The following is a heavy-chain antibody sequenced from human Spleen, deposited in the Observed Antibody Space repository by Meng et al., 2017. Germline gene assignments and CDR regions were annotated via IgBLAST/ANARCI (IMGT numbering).Heavy chain of an antibody. V-gene: IGHV5-51*01. CDR3: ARRAYGIPPDV. CDR2: ISPANFTT. Sequence: GGSLRLSCKGSGYSFTDYWITWARQMPGKGLEWVGVISPANFTTTYSPSFQGHVTIPANKTTTSSYLQWNSLRASDTAIYYCARRAYGIPPDVWGQGNLVTVSS. D-gene: IGHD4-17*01. J-gene: IGHJ4*02. CDR1: GYSFTDYW.